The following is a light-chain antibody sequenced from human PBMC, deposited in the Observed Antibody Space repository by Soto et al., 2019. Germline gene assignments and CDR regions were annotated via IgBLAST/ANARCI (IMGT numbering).Light chain of an antibody. V-gene: IGLV2-23*01. J-gene: IGLJ3*02. CDR3: YSYAGPSTWV. CDR1: NNDVGNYKL. CDR2: EGT. Sequence: QSALTQPASVSESPGQSITISCTGTNNDVGNYKLVSWFQHHLGKAPKLIIYEGTKRPSGVSNRFSASQSGNTASLTISGLQAEDEADYYCYSYAGPSTWVFGGGTKVTVL.